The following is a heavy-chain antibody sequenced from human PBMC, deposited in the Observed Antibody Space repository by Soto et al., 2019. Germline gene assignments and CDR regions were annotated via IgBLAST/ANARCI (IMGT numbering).Heavy chain of an antibody. D-gene: IGHD1-1*01. Sequence: EVQLLESGGGLVQPGGSLRLSCAASGFPFSSYAMSWVRQAPGKGLEWVSAISGSGGSTYYADSVKGRFPISRDKSKNTLDLQMNSLRAEDTAVYYCAKEIKYNWNDVFGGFAYWGRGNLVTVSS. CDR3: AKEIKYNWNDVFGGFAY. CDR2: ISGSGGST. V-gene: IGHV3-23*01. CDR1: GFPFSSYA. J-gene: IGHJ4*02.